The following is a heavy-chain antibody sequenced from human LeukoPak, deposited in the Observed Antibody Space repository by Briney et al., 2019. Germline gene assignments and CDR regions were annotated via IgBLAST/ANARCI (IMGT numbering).Heavy chain of an antibody. D-gene: IGHD3-3*01. Sequence: EASVKVSCKASGGTFSSYAISWVRQAPGQGLEWMGGIIPIFGTANYAQKFQGRVTITTDESTSTAYMELSSLRSEDTAVYYCARDREDLGIFEDYWGQGTLVTVSS. V-gene: IGHV1-69*05. CDR3: ARDREDLGIFEDY. J-gene: IGHJ4*02. CDR2: IIPIFGTA. CDR1: GGTFSSYA.